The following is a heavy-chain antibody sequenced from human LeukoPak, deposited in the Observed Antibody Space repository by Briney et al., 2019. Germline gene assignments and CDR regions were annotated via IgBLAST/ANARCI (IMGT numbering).Heavy chain of an antibody. J-gene: IGHJ5*02. Sequence: ASVKVSCKASGYTFTSYDINWGRQATGQGLEWMGWMNPNSGNTGYAQNFQGRVTMTRNTALSTAYMELSSLISEETGVYYSESGPFRSSDYYADPWGQGKLATVSS. D-gene: IGHD3-22*01. CDR2: MNPNSGNT. CDR1: GYTFTSYD. V-gene: IGHV1-8*01. CDR3: ESGPFRSSDYYADP.